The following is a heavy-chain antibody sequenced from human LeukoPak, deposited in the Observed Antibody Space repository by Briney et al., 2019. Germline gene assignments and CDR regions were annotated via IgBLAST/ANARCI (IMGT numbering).Heavy chain of an antibody. CDR3: ARVRIAVAGTSDY. V-gene: IGHV4-38-2*02. CDR1: GYSISSGYY. CDR2: IYHSGST. Sequence: SETLSLTCTVSGYSISSGYYWGWIRQPPGKGLEWIGSIYHSGSTYYNPSLKSRVTISVDTSKNQFSLKLSSVTAADTAVYYCARVRIAVAGTSDYWGQGTLVTVSS. D-gene: IGHD6-19*01. J-gene: IGHJ4*02.